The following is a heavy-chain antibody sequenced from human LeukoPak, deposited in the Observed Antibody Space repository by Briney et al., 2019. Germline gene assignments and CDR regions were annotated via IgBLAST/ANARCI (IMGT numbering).Heavy chain of an antibody. CDR1: GGSINGYY. CDR2: ISYSGNT. J-gene: IGHJ4*02. D-gene: IGHD1-26*01. CDR3: ARSVGSGSYFDT. V-gene: IGHV4-59*01. Sequence: NPSETLSLTCTVSGGSINGYYWSWIRQPPGKGLEWIGYISYSGNTDYNPSLKSRVTILVAKNQFSLKLSSVTAADTAVYYCARSVGSGSYFDTWGQGTLVTDSS.